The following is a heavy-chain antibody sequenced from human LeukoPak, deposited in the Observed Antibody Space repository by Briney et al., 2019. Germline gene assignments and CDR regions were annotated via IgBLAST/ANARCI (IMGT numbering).Heavy chain of an antibody. Sequence: GGSLRLSCAASGFTFSNCAMSWVRQAPGKGLEWVSAISGSGGSTYYADSVKGRFTISRDNSKNTLYLQMNSLRAEDTAVYYCAKGVRGSSGWYEVGYFDYWGQGTLVTVSS. CDR1: GFTFSNCA. J-gene: IGHJ4*02. V-gene: IGHV3-23*01. D-gene: IGHD6-19*01. CDR2: ISGSGGST. CDR3: AKGVRGSSGWYEVGYFDY.